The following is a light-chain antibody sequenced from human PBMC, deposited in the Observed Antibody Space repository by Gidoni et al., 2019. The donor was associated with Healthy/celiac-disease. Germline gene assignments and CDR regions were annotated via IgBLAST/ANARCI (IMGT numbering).Light chain of an antibody. Sequence: QSALTQPRSVSGPPGQSVTISCTGTSSDVGGYNYVSWYQQHPGKAPKLMIYDVSKRPSGVPDRFSGSKSGNTASLTISVLQAEDEADYYCCSYAGSYTHVFGTGTKVTVL. J-gene: IGLJ1*01. CDR1: SSDVGGYNY. CDR3: CSYAGSYTHV. CDR2: DVS. V-gene: IGLV2-11*01.